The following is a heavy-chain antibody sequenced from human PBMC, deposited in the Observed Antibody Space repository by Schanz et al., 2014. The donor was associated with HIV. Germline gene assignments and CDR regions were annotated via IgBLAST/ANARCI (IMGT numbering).Heavy chain of an antibody. Sequence: QVRLVESGGGVVRPGRSLRLSCAASGFTFSSYGMYWVRQAPGKGLEWVAVISHDGSKKYYADSVRGRITISRDNSKNTLYLQMNSLRADDTAVYYCAKGWRGYSISSLMDYWGQGSLVTVSS. D-gene: IGHD6-6*01. V-gene: IGHV3-30*18. J-gene: IGHJ4*02. CDR2: ISHDGSKK. CDR1: GFTFSSYG. CDR3: AKGWRGYSISSLMDY.